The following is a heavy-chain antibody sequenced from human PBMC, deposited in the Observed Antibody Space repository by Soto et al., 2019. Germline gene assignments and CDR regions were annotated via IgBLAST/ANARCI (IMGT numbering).Heavy chain of an antibody. CDR3: ARGGGSDSFDY. J-gene: IGHJ4*02. CDR1: GASISYGNYA. CDR2: INHLETT. V-gene: IGHV4-30-2*01. Sequence: SETLSLTCTVSGASISYGNYAWSWIRQTPGKGLEWIGYINHLETTFYNPSFESRLTLSIDRAKNQFSLNLNSMSAADRAVYFCARGGGSDSFDYWGQVILVTVS. D-gene: IGHD1-26*01.